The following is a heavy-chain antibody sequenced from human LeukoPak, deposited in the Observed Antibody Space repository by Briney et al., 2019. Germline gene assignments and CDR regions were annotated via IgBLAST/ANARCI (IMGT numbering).Heavy chain of an antibody. CDR3: ARGGYSGYDSGWFDP. CDR2: IYYSGST. D-gene: IGHD5-12*01. CDR1: GGSISSSSYY. J-gene: IGHJ5*02. V-gene: IGHV4-61*01. Sequence: SETLSLTCTVSGGSISSSSYYWSWIRQPPGKGLEWIGYIYYSGSTNYNPSLKSRVTISVDTSKNQFSLKLSSVTAADTAVYYCARGGYSGYDSGWFDPWGQGTLVTVSS.